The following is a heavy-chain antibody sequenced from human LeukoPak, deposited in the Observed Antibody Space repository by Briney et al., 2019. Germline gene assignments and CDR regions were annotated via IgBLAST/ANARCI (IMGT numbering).Heavy chain of an antibody. Sequence: SQTLSVTCTVSGCSISSGSYYGSWIGQPAGKGLGWIATIYTSGSTNYNPSRKSRVTISVDSSKNQFSLKLSSVTAADTAVYFCAGGPYSYDSSGAFDIWGQGTMVTVSS. D-gene: IGHD3-22*01. J-gene: IGHJ3*02. CDR3: AGGPYSYDSSGAFDI. CDR1: GCSISSGSYY. V-gene: IGHV4-61*02. CDR2: IYTSGST.